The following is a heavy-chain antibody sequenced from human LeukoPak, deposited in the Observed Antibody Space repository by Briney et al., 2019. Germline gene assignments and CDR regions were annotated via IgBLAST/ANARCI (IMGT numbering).Heavy chain of an antibody. D-gene: IGHD3-10*01. CDR2: INPSGGST. J-gene: IGHJ4*02. CDR1: GYTFTSYY. CDR3: ARDGSGTGSPDY. Sequence: GASVKVSCKASGYTFTSYYMHWVRQAPGQGLEWMGIINPSGGSTSYAQKFQGRVTMTRDMSTSTVYMELSRLRSDDTAVYYCARDGSGTGSPDYWGQGTLVTVSS. V-gene: IGHV1-46*01.